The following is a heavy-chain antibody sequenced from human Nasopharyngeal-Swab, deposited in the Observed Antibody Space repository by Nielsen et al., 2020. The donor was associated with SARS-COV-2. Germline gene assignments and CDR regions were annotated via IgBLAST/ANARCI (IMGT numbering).Heavy chain of an antibody. Sequence: VRQAQGLGLEWVSYISSSSTIYYADSVKGRFTISRDNAKNSLYQQMNSLRAEDTAVYYCARVRTDYYDSSGYYPSGGDDYWGQGTLVTVSS. V-gene: IGHV3-69-1*01. J-gene: IGHJ4*02. CDR3: ARVRTDYYDSSGYYPSGGDDY. CDR2: ISSSSTI. D-gene: IGHD3-22*01.